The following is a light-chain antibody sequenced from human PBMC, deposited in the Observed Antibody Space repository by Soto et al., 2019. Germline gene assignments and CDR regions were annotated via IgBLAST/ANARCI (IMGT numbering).Light chain of an antibody. CDR1: QNIRNY. CDR3: QQTYSIPLT. CDR2: AAS. Sequence: DIQMTQSPSSLSASVGARVTITCRASQNIRNYLVWYQQKADKAPNLLNYAASSLQSGVPSRFSGSGSGTDFTLTISSLQPEDVATYYCQQTYSIPLTLGQGTKVDI. J-gene: IGKJ1*01. V-gene: IGKV1-39*01.